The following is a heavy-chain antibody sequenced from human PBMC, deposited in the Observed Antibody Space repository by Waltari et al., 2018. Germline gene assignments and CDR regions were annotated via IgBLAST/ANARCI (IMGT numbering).Heavy chain of an antibody. V-gene: IGHV4-39*01. Sequence: QLQLQESGPGLVKPSETLSPTCTVSGGSISRSSYFWGWIRQPPGKGLAWIGSIFYSGTTYSTPSLTSRVPISVDTSKNQFSLKLRAVTAAATAVYYCARRGGAGSDLWNTLHNYIDPWGQGTLVTVSS. CDR2: IFYSGTT. CDR1: GGSISRSSYF. CDR3: ARRGGAGSDLWNTLHNYIDP. D-gene: IGHD3-3*01. J-gene: IGHJ5*02.